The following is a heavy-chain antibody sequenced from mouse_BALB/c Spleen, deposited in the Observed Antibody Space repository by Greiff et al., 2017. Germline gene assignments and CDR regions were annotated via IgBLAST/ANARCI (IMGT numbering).Heavy chain of an antibody. Sequence: QVQLQQSGAELMKPGASVKISCKATGYTFSSYWIEWVKQRPGHGLEWIGEILPGSGSTNYNEKFKGKATFTADTSSNTAYMQLSSLTSEDSAVYYCARGLRYYYAMDYWGQGTSVTVSS. CDR3: ARGLRYYYAMDY. V-gene: IGHV1-9*01. D-gene: IGHD2-4*01. CDR1: GYTFSSYW. J-gene: IGHJ4*01. CDR2: ILPGSGST.